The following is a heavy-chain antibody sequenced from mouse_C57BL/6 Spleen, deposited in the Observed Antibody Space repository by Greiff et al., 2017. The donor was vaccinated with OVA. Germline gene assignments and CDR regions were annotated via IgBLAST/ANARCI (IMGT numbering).Heavy chain of an antibody. CDR2: IYPGDGDT. Sequence: QVQLKQSGPELVKPGASVKISCKASGYAFSSSWMNWVKQRPGKGLEWIGRIYPGDGDTNYNGKFKGKATLTADKSSSTAYMQLSSLTSEDSAVYFCARRFITTGYFDVWGTGTTVTVSS. D-gene: IGHD1-1*01. J-gene: IGHJ1*03. CDR3: ARRFITTGYFDV. CDR1: GYAFSSSW. V-gene: IGHV1-82*01.